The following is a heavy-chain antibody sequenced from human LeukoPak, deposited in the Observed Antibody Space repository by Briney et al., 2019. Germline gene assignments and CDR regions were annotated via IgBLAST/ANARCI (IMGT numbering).Heavy chain of an antibody. D-gene: IGHD4-17*01. CDR1: GGSISSYY. Sequence: SETLSLTCTVSGGSISSYYWSWIRQPPGKGLEWIGYIYYSGSTNYNPSLKSRVTISVDTSKNQFSLKLSSVTAADTAAYYCARNGESDAFDIWGQGTMVTVSS. V-gene: IGHV4-59*01. J-gene: IGHJ3*02. CDR2: IYYSGST. CDR3: ARNGESDAFDI.